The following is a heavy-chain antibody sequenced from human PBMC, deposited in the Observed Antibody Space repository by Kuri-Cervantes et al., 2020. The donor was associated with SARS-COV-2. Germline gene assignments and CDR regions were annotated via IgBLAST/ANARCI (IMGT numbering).Heavy chain of an antibody. Sequence: GESLKISCAASGFTFSSYSMNWVRQAPGKGLEWVSSISSSSSYIYYADSVKGRFTISRDNAKNSLYLQMNSLRAEDTAVYHCARDVNIVVVPAYYYGMDVWGQGTAVTVSS. CDR2: ISSSSSYI. D-gene: IGHD2-2*01. CDR1: GFTFSSYS. V-gene: IGHV3-21*01. CDR3: ARDVNIVVVPAYYYGMDV. J-gene: IGHJ6*02.